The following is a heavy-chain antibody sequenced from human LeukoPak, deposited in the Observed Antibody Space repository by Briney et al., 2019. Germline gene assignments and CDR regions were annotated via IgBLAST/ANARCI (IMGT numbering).Heavy chain of an antibody. V-gene: IGHV4-34*01. D-gene: IGHD3-16*01. J-gene: IGHJ4*02. CDR1: GGSFSGYY. CDR2: INHSGST. Sequence: SETLSLTCAVYGGSFSGYYWSWLRQPPGKGLEWSGEINHSGSTNYNPSLKSRVTISVDTSKNQFSLKLRSVTAADMAVYYLARWGDVQGYFGYWGQGTLATVSA. CDR3: ARWGDVQGYFGY.